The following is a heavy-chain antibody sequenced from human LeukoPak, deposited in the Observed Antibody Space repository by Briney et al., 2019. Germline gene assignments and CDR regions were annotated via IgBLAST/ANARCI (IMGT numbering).Heavy chain of an antibody. D-gene: IGHD2-2*01. CDR3: ARVNIVVVPAKNWFDP. CDR2: ISAYNGNT. V-gene: IGHV1-18*04. CDR1: GYTFTSYG. J-gene: IGHJ5*02. Sequence: ASVKVSCKASGYTFTSYGISWVRQAPGQGLEWMGWISAYNGNTNYAQKLQSRVTITTDTSTSTAYMELRSLRSDDTAVYYCARVNIVVVPAKNWFDPWGQGTLVTVSS.